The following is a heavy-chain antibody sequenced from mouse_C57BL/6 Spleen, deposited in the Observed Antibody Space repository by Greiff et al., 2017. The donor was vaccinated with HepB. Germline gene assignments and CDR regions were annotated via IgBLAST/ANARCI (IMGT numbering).Heavy chain of an antibody. D-gene: IGHD1-1*01. CDR3: ARTTVVARWYFDV. CDR1: GFTFSSYT. V-gene: IGHV5-9*01. CDR2: ISGGGGNT. J-gene: IGHJ1*03. Sequence: DVKLVESGGGLVKPGGSLKLSCAASGFTFSSYTMSWVRQTPEKRLEWVATISGGGGNTYYPDSVKGRFTISRDNAKNTLYLQMSSLRSEDTALYYCARTTVVARWYFDVWGTGTTVTVSS.